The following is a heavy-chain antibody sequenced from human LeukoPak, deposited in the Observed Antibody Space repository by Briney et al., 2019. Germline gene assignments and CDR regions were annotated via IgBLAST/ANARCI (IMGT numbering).Heavy chain of an antibody. J-gene: IGHJ6*03. CDR1: GGTFSSYA. D-gene: IGHD3-3*01. CDR2: IIPIFGTA. V-gene: IGHV1-69*13. Sequence: SVKVSCKASGGTFSSYAISWVRQAPGQGLEWMGGIIPIFGTANYAQKFQGRVTITADESTSTAYMELSSLRSEDTAVYYCATPGKAITIFGVVNNYYYYMDVWGKGTTVTASS. CDR3: ATPGKAITIFGVVNNYYYYMDV.